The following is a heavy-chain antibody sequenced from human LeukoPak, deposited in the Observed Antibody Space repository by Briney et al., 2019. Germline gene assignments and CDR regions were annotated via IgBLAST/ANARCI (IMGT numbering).Heavy chain of an antibody. J-gene: IGHJ4*02. CDR2: IYSGGST. D-gene: IGHD2-15*01. Sequence: GGSLRLSCAASGFTVSSNYMSWVRQAPGKGLEWVSVIYSGGSTYYADSVKGRFTISRDNSKNTLYLQMNSLRAEDTAVYYCARGILGYCSGGSCLNYFDYWGQGTLVPVSS. CDR3: ARGILGYCSGGSCLNYFDY. CDR1: GFTVSSNY. V-gene: IGHV3-53*01.